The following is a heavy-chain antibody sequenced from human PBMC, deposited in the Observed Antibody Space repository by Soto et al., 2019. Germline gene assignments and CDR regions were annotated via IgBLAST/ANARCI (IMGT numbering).Heavy chain of an antibody. CDR1: GFTVSSNY. D-gene: IGHD3-22*01. J-gene: IGHJ1*01. Sequence: EVQLVESGGGLIQPGGSLRLSCAASGFTVSSNYMSWVRQAPGKGLEWVSVIYSGGSTYYADSVKGRFTISRDNSKNTLYLQMNSLRAEDTAVYYCARDRVESGYPEYFQYWGHVTLVTVSS. CDR2: IYSGGST. CDR3: ARDRVESGYPEYFQY. V-gene: IGHV3-53*01.